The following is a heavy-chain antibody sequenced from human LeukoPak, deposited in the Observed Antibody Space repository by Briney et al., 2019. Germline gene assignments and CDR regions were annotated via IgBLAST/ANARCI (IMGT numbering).Heavy chain of an antibody. CDR2: IKQDGSEK. D-gene: IGHD1-26*01. V-gene: IGHV3-7*01. CDR1: GFTFSSYW. J-gene: IGHJ4*02. Sequence: GGSLRLSCAASGFTFSSYWMSWVRQAPGKGLEWVANIKQDGSEKYYVDSVKGRFTISRDNAKNSLYLQMNSLGAEDTAVYYCARDATYSSGSYYDYWGQGTLVTVSS. CDR3: ARDATYSSGSYYDY.